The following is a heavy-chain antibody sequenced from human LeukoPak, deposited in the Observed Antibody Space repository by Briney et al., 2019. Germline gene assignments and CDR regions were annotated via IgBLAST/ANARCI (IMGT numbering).Heavy chain of an antibody. V-gene: IGHV3-30*02. D-gene: IGHD2-21*02. J-gene: IGHJ4*02. CDR1: GFTFSSYG. CDR3: AKAQASLCGGDCYPGGNFDY. CDR2: IRYDGSNK. Sequence: PGGSLRLSCAASGFTFSSYGMHWVRQAPGRGLEWVAFIRYDGSNKYYADSVKGRFTISRDNSKNTLYLQMNSLRAEDTAVYYCAKAQASLCGGDCYPGGNFDYWGQGTLVTVSS.